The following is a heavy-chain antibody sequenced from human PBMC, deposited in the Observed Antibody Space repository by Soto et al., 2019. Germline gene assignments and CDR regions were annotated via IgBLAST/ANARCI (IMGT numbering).Heavy chain of an antibody. J-gene: IGHJ4*02. CDR1: GFSLSKARMG. D-gene: IGHD1-26*01. V-gene: IGHV2-26*01. CDR2: IFWNDER. Sequence: SGPTLVNPTETLTLTCTVSGFSLSKARMGVSWIRQPPGKALEWLAHIFWNDERSYDTSLKSRLTISRDTSKSQVVLTMTNVDPVDTGTYFCARALREGLPIYYFDSWGQGTLVTVSS. CDR3: ARALREGLPIYYFDS.